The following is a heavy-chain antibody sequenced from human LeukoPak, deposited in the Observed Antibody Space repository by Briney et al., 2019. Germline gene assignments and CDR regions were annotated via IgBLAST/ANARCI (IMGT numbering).Heavy chain of an antibody. Sequence: SETLSLTCAVYGGSFSGYYWSWIRQPPGKGLEWIGEINHSGSTNYNPSLKSRVTISVDTSKNQFSLKLSSVTAVDTAVYYCARVGYYDSSGYYQKKKYYFDYWGQGTLVTVSS. CDR2: INHSGST. J-gene: IGHJ4*02. V-gene: IGHV4-34*01. CDR3: ARVGYYDSSGYYQKKKYYFDY. CDR1: GGSFSGYY. D-gene: IGHD3-22*01.